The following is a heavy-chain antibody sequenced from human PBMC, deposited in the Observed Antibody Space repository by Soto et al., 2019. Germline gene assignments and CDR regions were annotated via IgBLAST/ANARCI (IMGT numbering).Heavy chain of an antibody. D-gene: IGHD3-22*01. CDR1: GFTFSSYG. Sequence: PGGSLRLSCAASGFTFSSYGMHWVRQAPGKGLEWVAVIWYDGSNKYYADYVKGRFTISRDNSKNTLYLQMNSLRAEDTVVYYCASSTKYYYDSSGYSNNWFDPWGQGTLVTVSS. V-gene: IGHV3-33*01. J-gene: IGHJ5*02. CDR3: ASSTKYYYDSSGYSNNWFDP. CDR2: IWYDGSNK.